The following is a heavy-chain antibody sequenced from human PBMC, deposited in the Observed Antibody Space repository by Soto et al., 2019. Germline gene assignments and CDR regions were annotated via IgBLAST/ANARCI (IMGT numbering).Heavy chain of an antibody. V-gene: IGHV4-34*01. Sequence: PSETLSLTCAVYGGSSSGYYWSWIRQPPGKGLEWIGEINHSGSTNYNPSLKSRVTISVDTSKNQFSLKLSSVTAADTAVYYCARGLGVTPTWWEYYYYGMDVWGQGTTVTVSS. CDR3: ARGLGVTPTWWEYYYYGMDV. J-gene: IGHJ6*02. CDR2: INHSGST. D-gene: IGHD2-21*02. CDR1: GGSSSGYY.